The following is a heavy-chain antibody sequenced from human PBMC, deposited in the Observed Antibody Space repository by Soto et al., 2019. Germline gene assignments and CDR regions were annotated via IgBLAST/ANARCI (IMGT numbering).Heavy chain of an antibody. CDR1: GGTFSSYT. V-gene: IGHV1-69*04. CDR3: AGEEYYDYIWGSYLSWFDP. Sequence: SVKVSCKASGGTFSSYTISWVRQAPGQGLEWMGRIIPILGIANYAQKFQGRVTMTTDTSTSTAYMELRSLRSDDTAVYYCAGEEYYDYIWGSYLSWFDPWGQGTPVTVSS. CDR2: IIPILGIA. J-gene: IGHJ5*02. D-gene: IGHD3-16*02.